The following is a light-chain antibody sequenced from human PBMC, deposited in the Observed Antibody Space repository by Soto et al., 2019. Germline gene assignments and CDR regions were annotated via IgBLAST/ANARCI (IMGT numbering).Light chain of an antibody. CDR1: RSDFGDSTY. Sequence: QSALTQPASVSGSPGQSITVSCTGTRSDFGDSTYVSWYQQHPGKAPRLIIYDVNNRPSGVAARFSASRSGNTASLTISGLQAEDEADYYCTSYTRSGLIVFGTGTKVTVL. J-gene: IGLJ1*01. V-gene: IGLV2-14*01. CDR2: DVN. CDR3: TSYTRSGLIV.